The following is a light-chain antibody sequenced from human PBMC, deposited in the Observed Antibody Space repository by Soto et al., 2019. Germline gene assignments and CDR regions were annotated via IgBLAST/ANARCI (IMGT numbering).Light chain of an antibody. CDR1: QSVSSY. CDR2: DAS. CDR3: QQRRYWPVT. J-gene: IGKJ1*01. Sequence: EIVLTQSPAILSMSPGERATLSCRASQSVSSYFAWYQQKPGPAPRLLIYDASNRATGVPARFSGSWSGTDFTLTISSLEPEYFAVYYCQQRRYWPVTFGQGTKVEIK. V-gene: IGKV3-11*01.